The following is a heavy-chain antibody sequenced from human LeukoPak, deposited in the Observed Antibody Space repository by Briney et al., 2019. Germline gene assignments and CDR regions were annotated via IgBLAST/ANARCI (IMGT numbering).Heavy chain of an antibody. CDR1: GGTFSSYA. CDR2: IIPIFGTA. Sequence: SVKVSCKASGGTFSSYAISWVRQAPGQGLEWMGGIIPIFGTANYAQKFQGRVTITADESTSTAYMELSSLRSEDTAVYYCARRPYWYYDFIWFDPWGQGTLVTVSS. V-gene: IGHV1-69*01. J-gene: IGHJ5*02. D-gene: IGHD3-3*01. CDR3: ARRPYWYYDFIWFDP.